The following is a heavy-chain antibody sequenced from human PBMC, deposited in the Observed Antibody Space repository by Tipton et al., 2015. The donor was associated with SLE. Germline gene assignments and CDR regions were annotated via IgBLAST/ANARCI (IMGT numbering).Heavy chain of an antibody. Sequence: LRLSCAVYGGSFSGYYWSWIRQPPGKGLEWIGEINHSGSTNYNPSLKSRVTISVDTSKNQFSLKLSSVTAADTAVYYCARGILEWPEYWGQGTLVTVSS. CDR3: ARGILEWPEY. V-gene: IGHV4-34*01. D-gene: IGHD3-3*01. J-gene: IGHJ4*02. CDR2: INHSGST. CDR1: GGSFSGYY.